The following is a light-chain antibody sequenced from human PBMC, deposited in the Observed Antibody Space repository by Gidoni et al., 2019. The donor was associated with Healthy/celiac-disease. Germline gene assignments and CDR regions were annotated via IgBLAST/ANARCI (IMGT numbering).Light chain of an antibody. J-gene: IGKJ1*01. CDR3: QQYNSYSRA. V-gene: IGKV1-5*03. Sequence: DIQMTPSPSTLSASVGDRVTITCLASQSISSWLAWYQQKPGKAPKLLIYKASSVESGVPSRFSGSGSGTEFTLTISSLQPDDFATYYCQQYNSYSRAFGQGTKVEIK. CDR2: KAS. CDR1: QSISSW.